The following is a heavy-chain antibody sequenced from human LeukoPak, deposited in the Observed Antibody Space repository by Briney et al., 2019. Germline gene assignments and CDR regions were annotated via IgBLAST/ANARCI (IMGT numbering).Heavy chain of an antibody. CDR3: AREVRDSSSWYLFGAFDI. V-gene: IGHV6-1*01. CDR2: TYYRSKWYN. J-gene: IGHJ3*02. Sequence: SQTLSLTCAISGDSVSSNSAAWNWIRQSPSRGLEWLGRTYYRSKWYNDYAVSVKSRITINPDTSKNQFSLQLNSVTPEDTAVYYCAREVRDSSSWYLFGAFDIWGQGTMVTVSS. CDR1: GDSVSSNSAA. D-gene: IGHD6-13*01.